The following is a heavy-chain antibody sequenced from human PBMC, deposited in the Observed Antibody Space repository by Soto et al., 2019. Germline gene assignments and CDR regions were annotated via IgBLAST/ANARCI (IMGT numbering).Heavy chain of an antibody. CDR2: ISTYNGNT. D-gene: IGHD3-10*01. V-gene: IGHV1-18*01. CDR3: ASWAYGSGTPTGS. CDR1: GYTFTNYG. J-gene: IGHJ5*02. Sequence: QVQLVQSGAEVKKPGASVKVSCKASGYTFTNYGLSWVRQAPGQGLEWMGWISTYNGNTNYAQKFQGRVTMTRDTATSTAYMELRSLRSEDTAVFYCASWAYGSGTPTGSWGQGTLVTVSS.